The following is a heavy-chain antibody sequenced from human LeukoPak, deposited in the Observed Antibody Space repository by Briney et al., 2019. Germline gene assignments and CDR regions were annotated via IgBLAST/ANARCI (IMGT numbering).Heavy chain of an antibody. D-gene: IGHD2-15*01. CDR1: GFTFSSYG. J-gene: IGHJ4*02. Sequence: GGTLRLSCAASGFTFSSYGMSWVRQAPGKGLEWVSAISGSGGSTYYADSVKGRFTISRDNSKNTLYLQMNSLRAEDTAVYYCAKDHRAMVECFDYWGQGTLVTVSS. CDR2: ISGSGGST. V-gene: IGHV3-23*01. CDR3: AKDHRAMVECFDY.